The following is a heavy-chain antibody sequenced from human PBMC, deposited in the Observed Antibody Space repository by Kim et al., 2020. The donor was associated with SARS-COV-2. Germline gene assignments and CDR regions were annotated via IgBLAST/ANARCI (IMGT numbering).Heavy chain of an antibody. J-gene: IGHJ2*01. D-gene: IGHD6-19*01. Sequence: SETLSLTCAVYGGSFSGYYWSWIRQPPGKGLEWIGEINHSGSTNYNLSLKSRVTISVDTSKNQFSLKLSSVTAADTAVYYCARGEGRFSSGRRWYFDLWGRGTLVTVSS. V-gene: IGHV4-34*01. CDR2: INHSGST. CDR1: GGSFSGYY. CDR3: ARGEGRFSSGRRWYFDL.